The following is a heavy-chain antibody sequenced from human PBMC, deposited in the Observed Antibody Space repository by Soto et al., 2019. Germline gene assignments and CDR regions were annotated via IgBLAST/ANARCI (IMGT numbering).Heavy chain of an antibody. V-gene: IGHV3-23*01. D-gene: IGHD6-13*01. J-gene: IGHJ1*01. CDR3: AKDPAGGWYFQH. CDR2: ISGSGGST. Sequence: GGSLRLACAASGFTFSSYAMSWVRQAPGKGLEWVSAISGSGGSTYYADSVKGRFTISRDNSKNTLYLQMNSLRAEDTAVYYCAKDPAGGWYFQHWGQGTLVTVSS. CDR1: GFTFSSYA.